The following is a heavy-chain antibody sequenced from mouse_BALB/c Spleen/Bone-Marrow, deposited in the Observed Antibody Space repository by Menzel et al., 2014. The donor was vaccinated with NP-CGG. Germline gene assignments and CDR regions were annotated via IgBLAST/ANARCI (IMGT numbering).Heavy chain of an antibody. CDR1: GYTFTSYW. Sequence: LQQPGSELVRPGASVKLSCKASGYTFTSYWMHWVKQRPGQGLEWIGNIYPGSSSTNYDEKFKSKATLTVDTYSSTPYMQLSSLTSEDSAVHYSTNHYFDYWGQGTTLTVSS. J-gene: IGHJ2*01. V-gene: IGHV1S22*01. CDR3: TNHYFDY. CDR2: IYPGSSST.